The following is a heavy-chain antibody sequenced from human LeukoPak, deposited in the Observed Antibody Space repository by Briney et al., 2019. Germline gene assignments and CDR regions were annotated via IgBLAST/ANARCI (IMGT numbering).Heavy chain of an antibody. CDR2: ISSSSSYI. D-gene: IGHD5-18*01. CDR1: GFTFSSYS. J-gene: IGHJ4*02. V-gene: IGHV3-21*01. Sequence: PGGSLRLSCAASGFTFSSYSMNWVRQAPGKGLEWVSSISSSSSYIYYADSVKGRFTISRDNAKNSLYLQMNSLRAEDTAVYYCARDRHEMIQLWSLKVLFDYWGQGTLVTVSS. CDR3: ARDRHEMIQLWSLKVLFDY.